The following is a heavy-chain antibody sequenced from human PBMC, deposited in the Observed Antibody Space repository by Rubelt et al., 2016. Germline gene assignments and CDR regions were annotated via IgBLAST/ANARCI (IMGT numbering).Heavy chain of an antibody. Sequence: EVQLVESGGGLVQPGGSLRLYCAASGFTFSDYAMNWVRQSTGKGLEWVAYITGGSTTTYYADSVRGRFTISRDNAKNSLYLQLNSLRAEATAVYYCVRDGGIPVADGFDNWGQGTLVTVSS. CDR1: GFTFSDYA. CDR2: ITGGSTTT. D-gene: IGHD6-19*01. J-gene: IGHJ4*02. V-gene: IGHV3-48*04. CDR3: VRDGGIPVADGFDN.